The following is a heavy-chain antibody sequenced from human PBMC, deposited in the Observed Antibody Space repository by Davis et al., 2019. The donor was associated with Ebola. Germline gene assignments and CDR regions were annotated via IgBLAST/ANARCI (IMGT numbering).Heavy chain of an antibody. V-gene: IGHV2-70*12. Sequence: SGPTLVKPTQTLTLTCTFSGFSLSTRGMCVSWIRQPPGKALEWLARIDWDDDKYYSTSLKTRLTISKDTSKNQVVLTMTNMDPVDTATYYCAHNRDGYNYLVSWGQGILVTVSS. J-gene: IGHJ4*02. CDR1: GFSLSTRGMC. CDR3: AHNRDGYNYLVS. CDR2: IDWDDDK. D-gene: IGHD5-24*01.